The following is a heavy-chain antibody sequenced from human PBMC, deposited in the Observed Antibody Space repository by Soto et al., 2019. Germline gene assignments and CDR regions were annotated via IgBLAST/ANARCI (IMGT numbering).Heavy chain of an antibody. Sequence: QVQLVQSGAEVKKPGASVKVACKASGYSFTSHGISWVRQAPGQGLEWMAWISASNGDTNYAQKLQGRVTVTTDTSTSPGSMELSSLTAEDTAVYYCARIVRASNVYHYHYMDVWGKGTTVTVSS. J-gene: IGHJ6*03. CDR1: GYSFTSHG. CDR3: ARIVRASNVYHYHYMDV. D-gene: IGHD6-6*01. V-gene: IGHV1-18*01. CDR2: ISASNGDT.